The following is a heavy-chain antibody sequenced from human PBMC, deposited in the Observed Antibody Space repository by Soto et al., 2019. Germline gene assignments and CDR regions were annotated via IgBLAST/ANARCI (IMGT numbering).Heavy chain of an antibody. V-gene: IGHV1-69*06. CDR3: AEEPDSSGFVSGY. J-gene: IGHJ4*02. CDR2: IIPIFGTA. D-gene: IGHD3-22*01. CDR1: GGTFSSYA. Sequence: QVQLVQSGAEVKKPGSSVKVSCKASGGTFSSYAISWVRQAPGQGLEWMGGIIPIFGTANYAQKFQGRATITADKSTSPAYMELSSLRSEDTAVYYCAEEPDSSGFVSGYWGQGTLVTVSS.